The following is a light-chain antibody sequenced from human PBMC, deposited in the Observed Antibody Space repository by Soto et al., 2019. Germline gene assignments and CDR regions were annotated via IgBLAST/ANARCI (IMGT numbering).Light chain of an antibody. V-gene: IGKV3-15*01. CDR2: GAS. Sequence: EIVMTHSPATLSVSPGERATLSCRASQSVSNNLAWYQQKPGQAPRLLIHGASTRATTIPATFSGSGSGTEFTLTISSLQSEDLAVYFCQQYDNWPYTFDQGTMLEIK. CDR1: QSVSNN. CDR3: QQYDNWPYT. J-gene: IGKJ2*01.